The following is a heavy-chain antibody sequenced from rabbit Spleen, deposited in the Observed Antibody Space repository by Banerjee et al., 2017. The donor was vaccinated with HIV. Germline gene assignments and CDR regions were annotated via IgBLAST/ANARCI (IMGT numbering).Heavy chain of an antibody. CDR3: ARGAGSGYSNPLDL. V-gene: IGHV1S17*01. D-gene: IGHD8-1*01. Sequence: ESGGRLVTPGGSLTLTCTVSGFSLNNYVMIWVRQAPGEGLEYIGWISTGGRAYYARWVNGRFTISKTSTTVDLKMTSLTAADTATYFCARGAGSGYSNPLDLWGPGTLVTAS. CDR1: GFSLNNYV. CDR2: ISTGGRA. J-gene: IGHJ6*01.